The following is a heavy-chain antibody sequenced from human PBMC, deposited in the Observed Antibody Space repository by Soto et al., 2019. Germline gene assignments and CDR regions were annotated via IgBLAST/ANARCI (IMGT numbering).Heavy chain of an antibody. CDR1: GFTFSSYG. J-gene: IGHJ4*02. CDR3: AREAPPYSSGWGLDY. Sequence: QVQLVESGGGVVQPGRSLGLSCAASGFTFSSYGMHWVRQAPGKGLEWVAVIWYDGSNKYYADSVKGRFTISRDNSKNTLYLQMNSLRAEDTAVYYCAREAPPYSSGWGLDYWGQGTLVTVSS. CDR2: IWYDGSNK. V-gene: IGHV3-33*01. D-gene: IGHD6-19*01.